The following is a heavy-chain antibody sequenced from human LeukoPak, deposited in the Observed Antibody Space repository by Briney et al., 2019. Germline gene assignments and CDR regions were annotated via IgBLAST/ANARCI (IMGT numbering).Heavy chain of an antibody. CDR3: AKTTTGYSSGRFPGWPVDY. J-gene: IGHJ4*02. D-gene: IGHD6-19*01. CDR2: IFGRGGST. Sequence: PGGSVSLSCAASRCTFSSYAMYWVRQAPGKELEWVSGIFGRGGSTHYADSVKGRFSICRDNSKNTVYLQMNSLRAEDKAVYYCAKTTTGYSSGRFPGWPVDYWGQGTLVSVCS. CDR1: RCTFSSYA. V-gene: IGHV3-23*01.